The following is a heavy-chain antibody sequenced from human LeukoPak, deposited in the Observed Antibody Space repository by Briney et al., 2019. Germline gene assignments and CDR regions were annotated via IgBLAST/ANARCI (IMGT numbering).Heavy chain of an antibody. D-gene: IGHD3-3*02. CDR3: TTGIRGD. J-gene: IGHJ4*02. CDR2: IQSKTDGGKT. V-gene: IGHV3-15*07. Sequence: GGSLRLSCAASGFIVTNAWMNWVRQAPGKGLEWVGRIQSKTDGGKTDYAAPVKGRFTISRDDSKNTLYLQMSSLKTEDTAIYYCTTGIRGDWGQGTLVTVSS. CDR1: GFIVTNAW.